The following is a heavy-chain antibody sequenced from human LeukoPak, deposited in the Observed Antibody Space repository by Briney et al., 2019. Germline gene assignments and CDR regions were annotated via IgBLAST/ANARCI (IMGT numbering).Heavy chain of an antibody. CDR1: GFTFSYYA. D-gene: IGHD2/OR15-2a*01. CDR3: AKCLGYPLSYYYIMDV. Sequence: GGSLRLSCVGSGFTFSYYAMTRVRQAPGKGLEWVSGISDTGGLIYYTDSVKGRFTISRDNSKNTLYLQMNILRAEDTAVYYCAKCLGYPLSYYYIMDVWGQGTTVTVSS. J-gene: IGHJ6*02. V-gene: IGHV3-23*01. CDR2: ISDTGGLI.